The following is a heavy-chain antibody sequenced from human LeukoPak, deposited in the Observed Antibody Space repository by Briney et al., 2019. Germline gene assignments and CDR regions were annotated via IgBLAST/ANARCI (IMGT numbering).Heavy chain of an antibody. CDR3: ARDVDTAMVGVNAFDI. CDR1: GGSISSGDYY. Sequence: SETLSLTCTVSGGSISSGDYYWSWIRQPPGKGLEWIGYIYYGGSTYYNPSLKSRVTISVDTSKNQFSLKLSSVTAADTAAYYCARDVDTAMVGVNAFDIWGQGTMVTVSS. J-gene: IGHJ3*02. D-gene: IGHD5-18*01. V-gene: IGHV4-30-4*01. CDR2: IYYGGST.